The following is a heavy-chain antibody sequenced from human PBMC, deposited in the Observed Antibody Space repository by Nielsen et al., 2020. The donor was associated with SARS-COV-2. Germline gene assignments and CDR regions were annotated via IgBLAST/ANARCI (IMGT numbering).Heavy chain of an antibody. CDR1: GGSISSSSYY. D-gene: IGHD3-3*01. V-gene: IGHV4-39*01. CDR2: IYYSGST. Sequence: SETLSLTCTVSGGSISSSSYYWGWIRQPPGKGLEWIGSIYYSGSTYYNPSLKSRVTISVDTSKNQFSLKLSSVTAADTAVYYCARHYVGFLEWFSYFDYWGHGTLVTVSS. CDR3: ARHYVGFLEWFSYFDY. J-gene: IGHJ4*01.